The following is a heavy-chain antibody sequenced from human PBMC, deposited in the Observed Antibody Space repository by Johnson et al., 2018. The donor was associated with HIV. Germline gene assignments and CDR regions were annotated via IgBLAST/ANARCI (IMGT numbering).Heavy chain of an antibody. CDR3: TTDLIVVIPIGAFDV. CDR1: GFSFSNTW. V-gene: IGHV3-15*02. Sequence: VESGGTLVKPGGSLRLSCAASGFSFSNTWLSWVRQAPGKGLVWVARIKRKSDGGTTDYAAPVKGRFSISRDDSKSMVYLQMNSLKTEDSAVYYCTTDLIVVIPIGAFDVWGQGTTVTVSS. D-gene: IGHD2-21*01. CDR2: IKRKSDGGTT. J-gene: IGHJ3*01.